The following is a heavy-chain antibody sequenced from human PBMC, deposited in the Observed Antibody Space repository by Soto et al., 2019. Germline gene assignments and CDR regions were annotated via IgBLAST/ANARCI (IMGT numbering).Heavy chain of an antibody. Sequence: EVQLVESGGGLVKPGGSLRLSCAASGFTFSSYSMNWVRQAPGKGLEWVSSISSSSSYIYYADSVKGRFTISKDNAKNSLYLQMNSLRAEDTAVYYCARDLYSSSARYFDYWGQGTLVTVSS. J-gene: IGHJ4*02. V-gene: IGHV3-21*01. D-gene: IGHD6-6*01. CDR1: GFTFSSYS. CDR3: ARDLYSSSARYFDY. CDR2: ISSSSSYI.